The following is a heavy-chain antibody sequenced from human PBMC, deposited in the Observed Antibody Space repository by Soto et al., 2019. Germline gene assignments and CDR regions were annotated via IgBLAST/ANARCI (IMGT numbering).Heavy chain of an antibody. CDR1: GGSVSSGAYY. CDR2: SYYSGST. Sequence: QVQLQESDAGLVKASQTLSLTCTVSGGSVSSGAYYWTWIRQRPGKGLECIGYSYYSGSTYYSPSLMSRLSISLDTSKNQFSLRLSSVTAADTAMYYCARARLRAVYAFDIWGQGTMVTVSS. D-gene: IGHD5-12*01. J-gene: IGHJ3*02. V-gene: IGHV4-31*03. CDR3: ARARLRAVYAFDI.